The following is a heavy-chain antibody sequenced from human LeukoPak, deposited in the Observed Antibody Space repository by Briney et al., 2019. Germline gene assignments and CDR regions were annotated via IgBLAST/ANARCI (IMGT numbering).Heavy chain of an antibody. CDR3: ARTDYGDYVGAFDI. CDR2: IWYDGSNK. J-gene: IGHJ3*02. Sequence: PGGSLRLSCAASGFTFSSYGMHWVRQAPGKGLEWVAVIWYDGSNKYYADSVKGRFTISRDNSKNTLYLQMNSLRAGDTAVYYCARTDYGDYVGAFDIWGQGTMVTVSS. CDR1: GFTFSSYG. D-gene: IGHD4-17*01. V-gene: IGHV3-33*01.